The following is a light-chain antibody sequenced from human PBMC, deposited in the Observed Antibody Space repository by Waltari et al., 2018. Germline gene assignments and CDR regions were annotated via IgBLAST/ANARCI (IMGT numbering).Light chain of an antibody. CDR2: KVS. CDR1: QSLVHSNGNTY. Sequence: DIVMTRTPLSSPVTLGQSASISCRPRQSLVHSNGNTYLSWLHQRPGQPPRLLSYKVSNRFSGVPDRFSGSGAGTDFTLKISRVEAEDVGVYYCMQATQSPWTFGQGTKVEIK. CDR3: MQATQSPWT. V-gene: IGKV2-24*01. J-gene: IGKJ1*01.